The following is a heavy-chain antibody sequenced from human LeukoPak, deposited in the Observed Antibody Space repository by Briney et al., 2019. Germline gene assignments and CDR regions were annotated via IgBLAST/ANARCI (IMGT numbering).Heavy chain of an antibody. V-gene: IGHV1-2*02. D-gene: IGHD6-13*01. Sequence: ASVKVSCKASGYTFTGYYMHWVRQAPGQGLEWMGWINPNSGGTNYAQKFQGRVTMTRNTSISTAYMELSSLRSEDTAVYYCARGGSSSWYLGGGPNDYWGQGTLVTVSS. CDR3: ARGGSSSWYLGGGPNDY. J-gene: IGHJ4*02. CDR2: INPNSGGT. CDR1: GYTFTGYY.